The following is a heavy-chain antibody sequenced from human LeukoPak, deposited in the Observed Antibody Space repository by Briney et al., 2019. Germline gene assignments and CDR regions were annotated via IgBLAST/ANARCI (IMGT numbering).Heavy chain of an antibody. Sequence: GGSLRLSCAASGFTVSSNYMSWVRQAPGKGLEWVSVIYNGGSTHYADSVKGRFTISRDNSKNTLYLQMNSLRGEDTAVYYCASWPGGWYGEDSWGQGTLVTVSS. CDR2: IYNGGST. D-gene: IGHD6-19*01. CDR1: GFTVSSNY. J-gene: IGHJ4*02. V-gene: IGHV3-66*01. CDR3: ASWPGGWYGEDS.